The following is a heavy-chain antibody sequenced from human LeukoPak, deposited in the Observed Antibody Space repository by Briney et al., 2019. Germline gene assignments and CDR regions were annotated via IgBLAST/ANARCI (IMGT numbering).Heavy chain of an antibody. Sequence: GGSLRLSCAASGFTFSSYWMNWVRQAPGKGLEWVANIKQDGSEKYYVDSAKGRFTISRDNAKNSLYLQMNSLRAEDTAVYYCARVMYSSGWSFDYWGQGTLVTVSS. D-gene: IGHD6-19*01. J-gene: IGHJ4*02. CDR3: ARVMYSSGWSFDY. CDR2: IKQDGSEK. V-gene: IGHV3-7*01. CDR1: GFTFSSYW.